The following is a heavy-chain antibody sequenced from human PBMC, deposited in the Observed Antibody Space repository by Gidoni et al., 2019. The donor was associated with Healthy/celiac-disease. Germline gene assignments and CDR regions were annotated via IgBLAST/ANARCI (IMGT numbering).Heavy chain of an antibody. J-gene: IGHJ4*02. V-gene: IGHV4-34*01. CDR1: GGSFSGYY. CDR3: ASSGGGNRVFDY. D-gene: IGHD2-15*01. CDR2: INHSGST. Sequence: QLQLQQWGAGLLKPSETLSLTCAVYGGSFSGYYWSWIRKPPGKGLEWIGEINHSGSTHYNPSLKSRVTISVDTSKNQFSLKLSSVTAADTAVYYCASSGGGNRVFDYWGQGTLVTVSS.